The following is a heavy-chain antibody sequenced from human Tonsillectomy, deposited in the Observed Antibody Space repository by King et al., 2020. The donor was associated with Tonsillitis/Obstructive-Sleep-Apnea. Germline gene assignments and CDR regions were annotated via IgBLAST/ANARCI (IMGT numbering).Heavy chain of an antibody. CDR3: AKIGDYCTLTSCSNWFDP. CDR2: ISGSGGST. D-gene: IGHD2-2*01. V-gene: IGHV3-23*04. Sequence: VQLVESGGGLVQPGGSLRLSCAASGFTFSSYAMSWVRQAPGKGLEWVSAISGSGGSTYYADSVKGRLTISRDNSKNTLYLQMNSLRAEDTAVYYCAKIGDYCTLTSCSNWFDPWGQGTLVTVSS. J-gene: IGHJ5*02. CDR1: GFTFSSYA.